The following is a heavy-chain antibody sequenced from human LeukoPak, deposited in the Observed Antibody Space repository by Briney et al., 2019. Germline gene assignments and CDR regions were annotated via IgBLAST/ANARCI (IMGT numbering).Heavy chain of an antibody. CDR1: GYSISSGYY. CDR3: AREGYEGHLFDY. J-gene: IGHJ4*02. D-gene: IGHD5-12*01. Sequence: SETLSLTCAVSGYSISSGYYWGWIRQPPGKGLEWIGSIYHSGSTYYNPSLKSRVTISVDTSKNQFSLKLSSVTAADTAVYYCAREGYEGHLFDYWGQGNLVTVSS. CDR2: IYHSGST. V-gene: IGHV4-38-2*02.